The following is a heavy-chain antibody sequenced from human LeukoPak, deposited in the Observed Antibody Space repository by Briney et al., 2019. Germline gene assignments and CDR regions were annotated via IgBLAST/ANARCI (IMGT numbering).Heavy chain of an antibody. CDR1: GYTFTSYG. V-gene: IGHV1-18*01. CDR2: ISAYNGNT. Sequence: ASVKVSCKASGYTFTSYGISWVRQAPGQGLEWMGWISAYNGNTNYAQKLQGRVTMTTDTSTSTAYMELRSLRSDDTAVYYCARDAITMVRGVADYWGQGTLVTVSS. D-gene: IGHD3-10*01. CDR3: ARDAITMVRGVADY. J-gene: IGHJ4*02.